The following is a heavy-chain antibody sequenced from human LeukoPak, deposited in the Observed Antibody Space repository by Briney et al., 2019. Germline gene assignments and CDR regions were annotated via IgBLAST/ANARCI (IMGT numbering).Heavy chain of an antibody. D-gene: IGHD3-16*01. CDR1: GFTFSSYG. CDR2: ISGSGGST. J-gene: IGHJ4*02. V-gene: IGHV3-23*01. Sequence: PGGSLRLSCAASGFTFSSYGMSWVRQAPGKGLEWVSSISGSGGSTWYADSVKGRFTISRDNSKNTLYVQMNSLRAEDTAVYYCAASQDVGAYYFDYWGQGTLVTVSS. CDR3: AASQDVGAYYFDY.